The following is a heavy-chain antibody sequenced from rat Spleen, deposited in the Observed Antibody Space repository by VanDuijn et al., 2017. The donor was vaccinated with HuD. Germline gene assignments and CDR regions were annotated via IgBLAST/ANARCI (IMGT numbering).Heavy chain of an antibody. D-gene: IGHD3-1*01. V-gene: IGHV2-13*01. CDR1: GFSLSNYG. CDR3: TTHPRY. J-gene: IGHJ2*01. Sequence: QVQLKESGPGLVQPSQTLSLTCTVSGFSLSNYGVLWVRQPPGKGLEWMGLIWGNGNTNYNSALKSRLSIARDPSKSQVFLKMNSLQTDDTGTYYCTTHPRYWGQGVMVTVSS. CDR2: IWGNGNT.